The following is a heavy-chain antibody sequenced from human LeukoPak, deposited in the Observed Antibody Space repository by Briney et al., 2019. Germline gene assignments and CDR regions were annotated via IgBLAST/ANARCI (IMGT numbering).Heavy chain of an antibody. CDR2: ISGSGGST. V-gene: IGHV3-23*01. J-gene: IGHJ4*02. CDR1: GFTFRSYA. CDR3: AKASVAGTGY. D-gene: IGHD6-19*01. Sequence: PGGSLRLSCAASGFTFRSYAVSWVRQAPGKGLEWASAISGSGGSTYYADSVKGRFTISRDNSKNTLYLQMSSLRAEDTAVYFCAKASVAGTGYWGQGALVTVSS.